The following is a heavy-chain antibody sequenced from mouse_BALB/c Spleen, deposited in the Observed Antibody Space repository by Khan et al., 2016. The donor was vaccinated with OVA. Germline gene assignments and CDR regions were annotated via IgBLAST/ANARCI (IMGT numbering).Heavy chain of an antibody. V-gene: IGHV3-8*02. CDR2: IIYTGYT. J-gene: IGHJ3*01. CDR3: ARSTYRYAFVY. CDR1: GDSITTGY. D-gene: IGHD2-14*01. Sequence: VRLKESGPSLVKPSQTLSLTCSVTGDSITTGYWNWIRKFPGNKLEYMGYIIYTGYTYYNPSLKSRISITRHTSNNQYYLQLNSVTDEDTATYXCARSTYRYAFVYWGQGTLVTVSA.